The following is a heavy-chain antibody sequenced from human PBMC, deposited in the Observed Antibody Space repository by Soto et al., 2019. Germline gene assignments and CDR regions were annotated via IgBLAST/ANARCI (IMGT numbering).Heavy chain of an antibody. CDR2: FDPEDGET. CDR3: ATTDDSVAVSAYGMDV. D-gene: IGHD2-15*01. J-gene: IGHJ6*02. V-gene: IGHV1-24*01. CDR1: GYTLTELS. Sequence: EASVKVSCKVSGYTLTELSMHWVRQAPGKGLEWMGGFDPEDGETIYAQKFQGRVTMTEDTSTDTAYMELSSLRSEDTAVYYCATTDDSVAVSAYGMDVWGQGTTVTVSS.